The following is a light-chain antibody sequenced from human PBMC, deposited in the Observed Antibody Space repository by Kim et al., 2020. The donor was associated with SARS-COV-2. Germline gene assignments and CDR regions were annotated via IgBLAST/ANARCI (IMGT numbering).Light chain of an antibody. CDR1: QRVSSH. J-gene: IGKJ1*01. CDR3: QHPGT. V-gene: IGKV3-15*01. Sequence: ATLSVSPGERATLSCRASQRVSSHLAWYQQKPGQPPRLVIYGASTRATGIPARFSGSGSGTEFTLTISSLQSEDFAVYYCQHPGTFGQGTKVDIK. CDR2: GAS.